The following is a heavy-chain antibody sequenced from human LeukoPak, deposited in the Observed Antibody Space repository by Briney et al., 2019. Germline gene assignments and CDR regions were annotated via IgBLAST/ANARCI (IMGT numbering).Heavy chain of an antibody. J-gene: IGHJ6*03. CDR3: AKGPVARNYYYYYMDV. Sequence: PGGSLRLSCAASGFTFSSYGMHWVRQAPGKGLEWVAVIWYDGSNKYYADSVKGQFTLSRDNSKNTLYLQMNSLRAEDTAVYYCAKGPVARNYYYYYMDVWGKGTTVTVSS. D-gene: IGHD5-12*01. V-gene: IGHV3-33*06. CDR1: GFTFSSYG. CDR2: IWYDGSNK.